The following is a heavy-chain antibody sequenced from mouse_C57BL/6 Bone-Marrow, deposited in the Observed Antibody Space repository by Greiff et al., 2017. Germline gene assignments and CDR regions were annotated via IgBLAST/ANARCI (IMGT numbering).Heavy chain of an antibody. Sequence: VQLQQSGAELVRPGTSVKMSCKASGYTFTNYWIGWAKQRPGHGLEWIGDIYPGGGYTNYNEKFKGKATLTADKSSSTTYMQFSSLTSEDSAIYYCARYYCGSSYAMDYWGQGTSVTVSP. CDR1: GYTFTNYW. CDR2: IYPGGGYT. CDR3: ARYYCGSSYAMDY. V-gene: IGHV1-63*01. D-gene: IGHD1-1*01. J-gene: IGHJ4*01.